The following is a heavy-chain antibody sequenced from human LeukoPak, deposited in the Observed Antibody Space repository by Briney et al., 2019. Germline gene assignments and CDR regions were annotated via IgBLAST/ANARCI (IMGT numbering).Heavy chain of an antibody. J-gene: IGHJ6*02. CDR1: GFTFSSNY. Sequence: GGSLRLSCAASGFTFSSNYMSWVRQAPGKGLEWVSVIYSGGSTYYADSVKGRFTISRDNSKNTLYLQMNSLRAEDTAVYYCASPRYSYDPYYYYYGMDVWGQGTTVTVSS. D-gene: IGHD5-18*01. V-gene: IGHV3-53*01. CDR2: IYSGGST. CDR3: ASPRYSYDPYYYYYGMDV.